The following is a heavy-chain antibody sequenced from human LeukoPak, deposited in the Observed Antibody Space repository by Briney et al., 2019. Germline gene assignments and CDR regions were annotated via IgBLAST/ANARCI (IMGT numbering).Heavy chain of an antibody. V-gene: IGHV3-20*04. D-gene: IGHD4-17*01. CDR2: INWHGGST. CDR3: AITPGTVTT. CDR1: GFIFDDYG. Sequence: SGGSLRLSCAASGFIFDDYGMSWVRQAPGKGLEWVSGINWHGGSTGYADSVKGRFTISRDNAKNSLYLQMNSLRAEDTALYYCAITPGTVTTWGQGTLVTVSS. J-gene: IGHJ5*02.